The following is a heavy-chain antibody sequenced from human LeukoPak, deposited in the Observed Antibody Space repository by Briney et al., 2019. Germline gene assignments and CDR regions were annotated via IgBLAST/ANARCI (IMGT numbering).Heavy chain of an antibody. CDR1: GGSISSYY. D-gene: IGHD6-13*01. CDR2: IYYSGST. V-gene: IGHV4-59*01. CDR3: ARTSYSSSWQRPPYYFDY. J-gene: IGHJ4*02. Sequence: SETLSLTCTVSGGSISSYYWSWIRQPPGKGLEWIGYIYYSGSTKYNPSLKSRVTISVDTSKNQFSLKLSSVTAADTAVYYCARTSYSSSWQRPPYYFDYWGQGTLVTVSS.